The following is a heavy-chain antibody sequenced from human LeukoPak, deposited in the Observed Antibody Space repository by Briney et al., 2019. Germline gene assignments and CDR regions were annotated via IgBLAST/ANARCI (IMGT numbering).Heavy chain of an antibody. D-gene: IGHD3-3*01. CDR3: ARLRDWLSPRYFDY. V-gene: IGHV1-2*04. Sequence: ASVKVSCKASGYTFTGYYMHWVRQAPGQGLEWMGWINPNSGGTNYAQKFQGWVTMTRDTSISTAYMELSRLRSDDTAVYYCARLRDWLSPRYFDYWGQGTLVTVSS. CDR1: GYTFTGYY. CDR2: INPNSGGT. J-gene: IGHJ4*02.